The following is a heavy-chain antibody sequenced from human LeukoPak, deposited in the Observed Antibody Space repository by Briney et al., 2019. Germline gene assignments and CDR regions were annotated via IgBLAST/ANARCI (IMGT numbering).Heavy chain of an antibody. V-gene: IGHV1-69*01. CDR2: VAPLLETT. J-gene: IGHJ5*02. D-gene: IGHD1-26*01. CDR1: GGTFSSYS. Sequence: SVKVSCKAPGGTFSSYSITWVRQAPGQRLEWMGGVAPLLETTNYAPKFRGRMTITADESTSTAYMELTSLRSDDTAVYYCARDRIVGALGWLDPWGQGTLVTVSS. CDR3: ARDRIVGALGWLDP.